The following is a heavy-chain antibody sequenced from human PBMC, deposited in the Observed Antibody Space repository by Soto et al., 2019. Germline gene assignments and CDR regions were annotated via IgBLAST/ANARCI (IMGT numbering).Heavy chain of an antibody. V-gene: IGHV4-34*01. CDR3: ARSLTMVRGVSDWFDP. D-gene: IGHD3-10*01. Sequence: SETLSLTCAVYGGSFSGYYWSWIRQPPGKGLEWIGEINHSGSTNYNPSLKSRVTISVDTSKNQFSLKLSSVTAADTSVYYCARSLTMVRGVSDWFDPWGQGTLVTVSS. J-gene: IGHJ5*02. CDR1: GGSFSGYY. CDR2: INHSGST.